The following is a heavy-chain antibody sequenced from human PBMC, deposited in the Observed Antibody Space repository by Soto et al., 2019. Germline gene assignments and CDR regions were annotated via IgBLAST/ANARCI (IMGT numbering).Heavy chain of an antibody. D-gene: IGHD3-3*01. V-gene: IGHV2-5*02. CDR3: AHRLGYDFWSAEWIDP. J-gene: IGHJ5*02. CDR2: IYWDDDK. CDR1: GFSLSTSGVG. Sequence: SGPTLVNPTQTLTLTCTFSGFSLSTSGVGVGWIRQPPGKALEWLALIYWDDDKRYSPSLKSRLTITKDTSKNQVVLTMTNMDPVDTTTYYCAHRLGYDFWSAEWIDPWGQGTLVTVSS.